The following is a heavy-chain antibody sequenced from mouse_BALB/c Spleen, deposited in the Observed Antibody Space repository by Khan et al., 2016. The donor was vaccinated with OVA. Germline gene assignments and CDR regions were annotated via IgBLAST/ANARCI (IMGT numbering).Heavy chain of an antibody. Sequence: IQLVQSGPELVKPGASVKISCKTSGYTFPEYTVHWVKQSLGKSLDWIGVINPKNGGTAYNQKFKGKATLTVDKSSSTAYMEFRSLTSDDSAVYYCARDGGRYWGQGTSVTVAS. J-gene: IGHJ4*01. V-gene: IGHV1-18*01. D-gene: IGHD3-3*01. CDR2: INPKNGGT. CDR3: ARDGGRY. CDR1: GYTFPEYT.